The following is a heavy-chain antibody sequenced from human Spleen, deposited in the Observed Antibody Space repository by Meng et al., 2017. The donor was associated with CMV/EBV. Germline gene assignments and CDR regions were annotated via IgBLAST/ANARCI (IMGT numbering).Heavy chain of an antibody. CDR2: MNPNSGHT. CDR1: GYTFTSYD. CDR3: ARDTGYYGSGSYYNEHAFDI. J-gene: IGHJ3*02. V-gene: IGHV1-8*03. D-gene: IGHD3-10*01. Sequence: ASVKVSCKASGYTFTSYDVNWVRQATGQGLEWMGWMNPNSGHTGYPQKFQDRVTISRNTSISTAYMELSSLRSEDTAVYYCARDTGYYGSGSYYNEHAFDIWGQGTMVTVSS.